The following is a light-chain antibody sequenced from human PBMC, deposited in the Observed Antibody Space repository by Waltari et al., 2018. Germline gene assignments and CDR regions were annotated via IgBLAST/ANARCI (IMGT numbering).Light chain of an antibody. CDR2: RSD. Sequence: QSVLTQPPSASGTPGQGVTISCSGGASNIGNNVVNWYQQVPGKAPKLLIYRSDGRPPGVPDRFSGSKSGTSASLAISGLQSEDEADYYCAAWDDSLNGRWVFGGGTKVTVL. CDR3: AAWDDSLNGRWV. CDR1: ASNIGNNV. J-gene: IGLJ3*02. V-gene: IGLV1-44*01.